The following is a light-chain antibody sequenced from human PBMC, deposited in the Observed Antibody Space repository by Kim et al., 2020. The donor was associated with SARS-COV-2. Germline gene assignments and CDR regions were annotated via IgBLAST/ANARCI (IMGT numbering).Light chain of an antibody. CDR2: QDT. CDR1: KLGDKY. V-gene: IGLV3-1*01. Sequence: SYELTQPPSVSVSPGQTASITCSGDKLGDKYACWYQQKPGQSPVLVIYQDTKRPSGIPDRFSGSNSGNTATLTISGTQAMDEADYYCQAWDSRTYVVFGGGTQLTVL. J-gene: IGLJ2*01. CDR3: QAWDSRTYVV.